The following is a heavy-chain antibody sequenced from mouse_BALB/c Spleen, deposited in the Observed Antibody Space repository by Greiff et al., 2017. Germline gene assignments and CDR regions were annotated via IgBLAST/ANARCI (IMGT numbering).Heavy chain of an antibody. CDR2: IYPGDGDT. CDR3: ARSNYGSSSWFAY. Sequence: VKLQESGPELVKPGASVKISCKASGYAFSSSWMNWVKQRPGQGLEWIGRIYPGDGDTNYNGKFKGKATLTADKSSSTAYMQLSSLTSVDSAVYFCARSNYGSSSWFAYWGQGTLVTVSA. J-gene: IGHJ3*01. D-gene: IGHD1-1*01. V-gene: IGHV1-82*01. CDR1: GYAFSSSW.